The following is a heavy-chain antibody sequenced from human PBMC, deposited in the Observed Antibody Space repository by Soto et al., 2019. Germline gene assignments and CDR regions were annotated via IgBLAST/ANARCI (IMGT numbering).Heavy chain of an antibody. J-gene: IGHJ4*02. CDR2: ISSSSSTI. CDR3: ARVVISGSYLDY. V-gene: IGHV3-48*02. D-gene: IGHD1-26*01. Sequence: EVQLVESGGGLVQPGGSLRLSCAASGFTFSSYSMNWVRQAPGKGLEWVSYISSSSSTIYYADSVKGRFTISRDKAKNSTYLQSNSLRDEDTAVYYCARVVISGSYLDYWGQGTLVTVSS. CDR1: GFTFSSYS.